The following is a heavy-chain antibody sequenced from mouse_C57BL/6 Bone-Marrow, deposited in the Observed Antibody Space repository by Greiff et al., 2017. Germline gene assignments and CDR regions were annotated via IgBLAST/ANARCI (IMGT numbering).Heavy chain of an antibody. Sequence: QVQLKEYGAELMKPGASVKLSCKATGYTFTGYWIEWVKQRPGHGLEWIGGILPGSGSTNYNEKFKGKATFTADTSSNTAYMQLSSLTTEDSAIYYCARKGPFYYDYLWFAYWGQGTLVTVSA. D-gene: IGHD2-4*01. V-gene: IGHV1-9*01. CDR3: ARKGPFYYDYLWFAY. CDR2: ILPGSGST. CDR1: GYTFTGYW. J-gene: IGHJ3*01.